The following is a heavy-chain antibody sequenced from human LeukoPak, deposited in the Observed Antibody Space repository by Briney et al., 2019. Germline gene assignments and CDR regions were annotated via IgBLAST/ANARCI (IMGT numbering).Heavy chain of an antibody. CDR1: GYTFTSYD. V-gene: IGHV1-46*01. Sequence: GASVKVSCKASGYTFTSYDINWVRQATGQGLEWMGIINPSGGSTSYAQKFQGRVTMTRDTSTSTVYMELSSLRSEDTAVYYCARGRGSSGYYSDYWGQGTLVTVSS. D-gene: IGHD3-22*01. CDR2: INPSGGST. CDR3: ARGRGSSGYYSDY. J-gene: IGHJ4*02.